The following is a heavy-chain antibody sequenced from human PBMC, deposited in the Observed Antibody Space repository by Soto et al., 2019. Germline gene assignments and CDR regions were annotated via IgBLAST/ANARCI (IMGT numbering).Heavy chain of an antibody. V-gene: IGHV1-69*01. CDR1: GGTFSSYA. CDR2: IIPIFGTA. D-gene: IGHD2-15*01. J-gene: IGHJ3*01. CDR3: ASGVGGIVVVVAAGDAFDL. Sequence: QVQLVQSGAEGKKPGSSVKVSCKASGGTFSSYAISWVRQAPGQGLAWMGGIIPIFGTANYAQKFQGRVTITEDESTSTAYMELGSLRSEDTAVYYCASGVGGIVVVVAAGDAFDLWGQGTMVTVSS.